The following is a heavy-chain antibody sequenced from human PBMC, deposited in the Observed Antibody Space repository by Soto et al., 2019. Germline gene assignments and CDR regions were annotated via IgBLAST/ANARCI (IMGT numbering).Heavy chain of an antibody. CDR1: GFIFSSYW. J-gene: IGHJ4*02. CDR3: SRDITFTPVY. V-gene: IGHV3-74*01. D-gene: IGHD1-20*01. CDR2: INNDGSDT. Sequence: PGGSLRLSCAASGFIFSSYWMHWVRQAPGKGLVWVSRINNDGSDTTYADSVKGRFTVSRDNTRNTLYLEMKILRAEDTAVYYCSRDITFTPVYWGQGTLVTVSS.